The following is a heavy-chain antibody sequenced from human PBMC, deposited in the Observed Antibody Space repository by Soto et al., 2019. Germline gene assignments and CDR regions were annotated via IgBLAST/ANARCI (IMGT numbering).Heavy chain of an antibody. CDR3: VRYSRTLGWFFDL. CDR2: IRSKGNNYAT. D-gene: IGHD2-21*01. CDR1: GFTFSDSA. V-gene: IGHV3-73*02. Sequence: EVQLVESGGGLVQPGGSLKLSCAASGFTFSDSAMHWVRQASGEGLEWLGRIRSKGNNYATENGASLKDRYTISRDDSKKTTYLQMSNLNTEDTAVYYCVRYSRTLGWFFDLWGRGTLVTVSS. J-gene: IGHJ2*01.